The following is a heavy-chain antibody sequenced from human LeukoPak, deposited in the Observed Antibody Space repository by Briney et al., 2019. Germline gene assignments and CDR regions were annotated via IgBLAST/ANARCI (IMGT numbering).Heavy chain of an antibody. D-gene: IGHD4-17*01. CDR1: GGTFSSYA. J-gene: IGHJ4*02. V-gene: IGHV1-69*04. Sequence: GSSVKVSCKASGGTFSSYAISWVRQAPGQGLEWMGRIIPILGIANYAQKFQGRVTITADKSTSTAYMELSSLRSEDTAVYCCARGGDYGDYYWGQGTLVTVSS. CDR2: IIPILGIA. CDR3: ARGGDYGDYY.